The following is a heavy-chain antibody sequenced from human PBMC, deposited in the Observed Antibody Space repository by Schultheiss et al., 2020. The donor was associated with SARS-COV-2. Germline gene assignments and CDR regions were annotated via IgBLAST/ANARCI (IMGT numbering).Heavy chain of an antibody. D-gene: IGHD3-22*01. CDR2: IYYSGST. V-gene: IGHV4-39*07. CDR1: GGSISSSSYY. CDR3: ARSPSRTTITMIVAEGYYFDY. J-gene: IGHJ4*02. Sequence: SETLSLTCTVSGGSISSSSYYWGWIRQPPGKGLEWIGSIYYSGSTYYNPSLKSRVTISVDTSKNQFSLKLSSVTAADTAVYYCARSPSRTTITMIVAEGYYFDYWGQGTLVTVSS.